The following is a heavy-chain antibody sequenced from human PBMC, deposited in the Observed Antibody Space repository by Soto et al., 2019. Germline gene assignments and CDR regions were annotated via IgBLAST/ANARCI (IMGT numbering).Heavy chain of an antibody. J-gene: IGHJ6*02. CDR2: IIPIFGTA. Sequence: QVQLVQSGAEVKKPGSSVKVSCKASGGTFSSYAISWVRQAPGQGLEWMGGIIPIFGTANYAQKFQGRVTITADESKSTAYMELSSLRSEDTAVYYCARSHTAMVLGSTPRGPGEYGMDVWGQGTTVTVSS. V-gene: IGHV1-69*01. D-gene: IGHD5-18*01. CDR3: ARSHTAMVLGSTPRGPGEYGMDV. CDR1: GGTFSSYA.